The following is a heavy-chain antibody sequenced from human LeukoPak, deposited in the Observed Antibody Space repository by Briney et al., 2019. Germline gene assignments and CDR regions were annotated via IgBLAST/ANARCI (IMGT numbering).Heavy chain of an antibody. CDR2: TYYRSKWYN. J-gene: IGHJ6*03. V-gene: IGHV6-1*01. D-gene: IGHD3-9*01. Sequence: SQTLSLTCAISGDSVSSNSAAWNWIRQSPSRGLEWLGRTYYRSKWYNDYAVSVKSRITINPDTSKNQFSLQLNSVTPEDTAVYYCARDLSIYDILTGYYYYYYMDVWGKGTTVTVSS. CDR1: GDSVSSNSAA. CDR3: ARDLSIYDILTGYYYYYYMDV.